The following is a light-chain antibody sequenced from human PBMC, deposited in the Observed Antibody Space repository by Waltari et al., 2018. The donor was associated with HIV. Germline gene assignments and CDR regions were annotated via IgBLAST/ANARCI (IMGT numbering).Light chain of an antibody. CDR2: GTN. J-gene: IGLJ3*02. Sequence: QTVVTQEPSLTVSPGGTVTLTCPSSTGAVTSGYSPNWFQQKPGQAPRALIYGTNNKHAWTPARFSGSILGGRAALTLSGVRPEDEAKYDCLLWFGGRWVFGGGTELTVL. CDR3: LLWFGGRWV. CDR1: TGAVTSGYS. V-gene: IGLV7-43*01.